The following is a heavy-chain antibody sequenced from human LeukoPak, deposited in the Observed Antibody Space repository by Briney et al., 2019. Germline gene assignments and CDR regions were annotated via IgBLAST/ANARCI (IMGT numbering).Heavy chain of an antibody. CDR2: IIPILGIA. CDR3: ARGRGDGYNHDY. D-gene: IGHD5-24*01. J-gene: IGHJ4*02. CDR1: GGTFSSYA. Sequence: SVKVSCKASGGTFSSYAISWVRQAPGQGLEWMGRIIPILGIANYAQKFQGRVTITADKPTSTAYMELSSLRSEDTAVYYCARGRGDGYNHDYWGQGTLVAVSS. V-gene: IGHV1-69*04.